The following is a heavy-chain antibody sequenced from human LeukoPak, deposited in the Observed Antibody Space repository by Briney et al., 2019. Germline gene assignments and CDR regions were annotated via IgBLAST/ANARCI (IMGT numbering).Heavy chain of an antibody. Sequence: QSGGSLRLSWAASGXTFSSYSMNWVRQAPGEGLEWVSHISGSSSTIYYAESVKGRFTISRDNAKNSLYLQMNSLRDEDTAVYYCARYRVVGARGFYLDYWGQGTLVTVSS. D-gene: IGHD1-26*01. CDR1: GXTFSSYS. J-gene: IGHJ4*02. V-gene: IGHV3-48*02. CDR3: ARYRVVGARGFYLDY. CDR2: ISGSSSTI.